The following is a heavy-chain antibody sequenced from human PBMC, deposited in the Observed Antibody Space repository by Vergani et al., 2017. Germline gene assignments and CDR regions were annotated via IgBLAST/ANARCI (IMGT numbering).Heavy chain of an antibody. CDR3: ARDPYFDDYVWGSFDLNYYYGMDV. D-gene: IGHD3-16*01. CDR2: IIPIFGTA. J-gene: IGHJ6*02. V-gene: IGHV1-69*06. Sequence: QVQLVQSGAEVKKPGSSVKVSCKASGGTFSSYAISWVRQAPGQGLEWMGGIIPIFGTANYAQKFQGRVTMTRDTSTSTVYMELSSLRSEDTAVYYCARDPYFDDYVWGSFDLNYYYGMDVWGQGTTVTVSS. CDR1: GGTFSSYA.